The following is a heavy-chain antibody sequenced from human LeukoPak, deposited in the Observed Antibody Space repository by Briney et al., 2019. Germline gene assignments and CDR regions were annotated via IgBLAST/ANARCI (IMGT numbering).Heavy chain of an antibody. D-gene: IGHD1-1*01. CDR1: GYTFTDYQ. Sequence: ASVKVSCKTSGYTFTDYQMQWVRQAPGQGLEWIGWIYPYSGVTKFAQNFQGRVTLTRDTSISTVSVELSGLTSDDTAIYYCAREERGSTSAFDFWGQGTLLIVSS. J-gene: IGHJ4*02. CDR3: AREERGSTSAFDF. V-gene: IGHV1-2*02. CDR2: IYPYSGVT.